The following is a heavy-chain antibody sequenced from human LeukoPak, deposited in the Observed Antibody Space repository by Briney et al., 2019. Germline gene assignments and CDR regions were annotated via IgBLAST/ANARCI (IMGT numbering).Heavy chain of an antibody. CDR2: INHSGST. CDR1: GGSFSGYY. CDR3: ARGQQRYYDSSGNWFDP. J-gene: IGHJ5*02. D-gene: IGHD3-22*01. Sequence: SETLSLTCAVYGGSFSGYYWSWIRQPPGKGLEWIGEINHSGSTNYNPSLKSRVTISVGTSKNQFSLKLSSVTAADTAVYYCARGQQRYYDSSGNWFDPWGQGTLVTVSS. V-gene: IGHV4-34*01.